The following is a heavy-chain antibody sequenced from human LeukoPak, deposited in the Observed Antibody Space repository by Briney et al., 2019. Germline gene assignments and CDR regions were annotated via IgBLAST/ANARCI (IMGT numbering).Heavy chain of an antibody. CDR3: ARSTAAMRYYYYYYMDV. Sequence: PSDTLSLTCAVSGYSISSSNWWGWIRQPPGKGLEWIGYIYYSGSTDYNPSLKSRVTMSVDTSKNQFSLKLSSVTAVDTAVYYCARSTAAMRYYYYYYMDVWGKGTTVTVSS. CDR1: GYSISSSNW. CDR2: IYYSGST. J-gene: IGHJ6*03. D-gene: IGHD2-2*01. V-gene: IGHV4-28*01.